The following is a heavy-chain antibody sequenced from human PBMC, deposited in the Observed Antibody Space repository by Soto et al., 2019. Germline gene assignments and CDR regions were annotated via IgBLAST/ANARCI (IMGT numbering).Heavy chain of an antibody. CDR3: ARGHSSGWIDAFDI. V-gene: IGHV4-59*01. Sequence: SETMSLSCTVSWGSISSYYCSWIRQPPGKGLEWIGYIYYSGSTNYNPSLKSRVTISVDTSKNQFSLKLSSVTAADTAVYYCARGHSSGWIDAFDIWGQGTMVTVSS. CDR1: WGSISSYY. D-gene: IGHD6-19*01. CDR2: IYYSGST. J-gene: IGHJ3*02.